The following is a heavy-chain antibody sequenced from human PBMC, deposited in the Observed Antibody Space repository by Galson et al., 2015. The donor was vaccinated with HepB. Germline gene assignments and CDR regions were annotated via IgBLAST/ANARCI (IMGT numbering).Heavy chain of an antibody. CDR2: LTGNGGTT. V-gene: IGHV3-64*01. CDR3: ARERESSGYFGYFDI. D-gene: IGHD3-22*01. Sequence: SLRLSCAASGFTFSNYAMHWVRQAPGKGPEYVSALTGNGGTTHYANSVKGRFTISGDISRNTMYLQTDSLRPEDMAVYYCARERESSGYFGYFDIWGRGTMV. CDR1: GFTFSNYA. J-gene: IGHJ3*02.